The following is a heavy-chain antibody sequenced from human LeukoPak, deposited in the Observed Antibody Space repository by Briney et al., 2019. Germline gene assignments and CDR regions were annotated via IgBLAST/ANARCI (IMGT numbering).Heavy chain of an antibody. J-gene: IGHJ4*02. D-gene: IGHD3-9*01. CDR1: GGSISSYY. Sequence: SETLSLTCTVSGGSISSYYWSWIRQPPGKGLEWIGYIYYSGSTNYNPSLKSRVTISVDTSKNQFSLKLSSVTAADTAVYYCARRKRDILTGYYKYYFDYWGQGTLVTVSS. CDR3: ARRKRDILTGYYKYYFDY. V-gene: IGHV4-59*12. CDR2: IYYSGST.